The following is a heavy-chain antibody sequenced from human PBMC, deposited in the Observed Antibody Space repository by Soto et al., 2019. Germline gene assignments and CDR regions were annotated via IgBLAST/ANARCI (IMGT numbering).Heavy chain of an antibody. CDR2: IYPGDSDT. CDR1: GYSFTSYW. CDR3: ARHNPVDIVAKIPDY. V-gene: IGHV5-51*01. J-gene: IGHJ4*02. D-gene: IGHD5-12*01. Sequence: GESLKISCKGSGYSFTSYWIGWVRQMPGKGLEWMGIIYPGDSDTRYSPSFQGQVTISADKSISTAYLQWSSLKASDTAMYYCARHNPVDIVAKIPDYWGQGTLVTVSS.